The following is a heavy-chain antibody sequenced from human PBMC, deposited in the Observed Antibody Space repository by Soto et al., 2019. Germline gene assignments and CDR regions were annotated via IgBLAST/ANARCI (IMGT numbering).Heavy chain of an antibody. CDR2: IIPIFGTA. D-gene: IGHD3-9*01. J-gene: IGHJ6*02. V-gene: IGHV1-69*01. CDR1: GGTFSSYA. CDR3: ARDVQVNYFDNTYHYYAMDV. Sequence: QVQLVQSGAEVKKPGSSVKVSCKASGGTFSSYAISWVRQAPGQGLEWMGGIIPIFGTAKYAQKFQGRLTITADDSTSTAYMDLYSLISEDTAVYYCARDVQVNYFDNTYHYYAMDVWGQGTTVIVSS.